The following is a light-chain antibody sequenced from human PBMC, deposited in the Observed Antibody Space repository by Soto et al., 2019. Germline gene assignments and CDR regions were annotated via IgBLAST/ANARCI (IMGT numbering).Light chain of an antibody. V-gene: IGKV3-20*01. J-gene: IGKJ1*01. Sequence: DTMLTQSPGTLALSPGEGATLSCRASQSLSGRYLAWYQQKPGQAPRLLIYGASTRATGIPDRFSGSGSGTDFTLTISRLEPEDFPVYYCQQYDSSPRTFGQGTKVDIK. CDR2: GAS. CDR1: QSLSGRY. CDR3: QQYDSSPRT.